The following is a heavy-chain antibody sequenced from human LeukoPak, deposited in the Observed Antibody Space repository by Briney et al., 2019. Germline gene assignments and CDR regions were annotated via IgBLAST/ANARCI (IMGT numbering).Heavy chain of an antibody. J-gene: IGHJ5*02. CDR3: ARDNYAGANWFDP. V-gene: IGHV1-69*05. D-gene: IGHD1-7*01. Sequence: SVMVSCKASGGTFSSYAISWVRQAPGQGLEWMGGIIPIFGSANYAQKFQGRVTITTDESTSTAYMEPSSLRSEDTAVYYCARDNYAGANWFDPWGQGTLVTVSS. CDR2: IIPIFGSA. CDR1: GGTFSSYA.